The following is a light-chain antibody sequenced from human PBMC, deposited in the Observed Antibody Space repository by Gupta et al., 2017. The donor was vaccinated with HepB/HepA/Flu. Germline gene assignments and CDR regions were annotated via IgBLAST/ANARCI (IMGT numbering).Light chain of an antibody. V-gene: IGLV1-36*01. CDR3: AAWDDSRNGWV. CDR1: RSNIGNNA. CDR2: YDD. J-gene: IGLJ3*02. Sequence: QSVLTQPPSVSEAPRQRVTISCSGSRSNIGNNAVNWYQQLPGKAPNLLIYYDDLLPSGVSDRFSGSKSGTSASIAISGLQAEDEADYYCAAWDDSRNGWVFGGGTKLTVL.